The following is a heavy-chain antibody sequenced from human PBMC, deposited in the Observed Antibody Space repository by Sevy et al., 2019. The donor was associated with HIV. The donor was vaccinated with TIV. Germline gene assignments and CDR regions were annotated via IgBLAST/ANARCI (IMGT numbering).Heavy chain of an antibody. CDR3: ARYWGRDGHSIDY. CDR1: GFIFSNYA. J-gene: IGHJ4*02. V-gene: IGHV3-33*01. CDR2: IWYDGTDK. D-gene: IGHD3-16*01. Sequence: GGSLRLSCATSGFIFSNYAMHWIRQAPGKGLEWVAVIWYDGTDKYYADSVLGRFTISRDNSKNTLYLQMNSLRVEDTAVYYCARYWGRDGHSIDYWGQGTLVTVSS.